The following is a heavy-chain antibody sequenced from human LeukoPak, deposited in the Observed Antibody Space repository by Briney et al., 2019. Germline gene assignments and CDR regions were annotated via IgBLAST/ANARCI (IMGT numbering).Heavy chain of an antibody. J-gene: IGHJ4*02. V-gene: IGHV4-34*01. D-gene: IGHD6-13*01. CDR3: ARGPPGAAAGLFFDY. CDR1: GGSFSGYY. CDR2: ISHSGST. Sequence: SETLSLTCAVYGGSFSGYYWSWIRQPPGKGLEWIGEISHSGSTNYNPSLKSRVTISVDTSKNQFSLKLSSVTAADTAVYYCARGPPGAAAGLFFDYWGQGTLVTVSS.